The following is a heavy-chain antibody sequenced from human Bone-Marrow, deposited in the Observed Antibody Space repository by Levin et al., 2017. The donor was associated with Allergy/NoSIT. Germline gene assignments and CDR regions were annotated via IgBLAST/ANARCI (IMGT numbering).Heavy chain of an antibody. CDR3: ARGPEATYDGMDV. CDR2: SYSGGST. V-gene: IGHV3-53*01. J-gene: IGHJ6*02. CDR1: GFSVANSF. Sequence: TGGSLRLSCAGFGFSVANSFMNWVRQAPGKGLEWVSLSYSGGSTQYADSVKGRFTISRDNSKNTVHLEMTSLRDEDTAVYYCARGPEATYDGMDVWGQGTTVTVSS.